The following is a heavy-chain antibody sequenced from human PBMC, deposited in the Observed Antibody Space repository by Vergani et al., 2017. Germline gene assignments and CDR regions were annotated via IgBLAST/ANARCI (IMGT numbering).Heavy chain of an antibody. J-gene: IGHJ3*02. Sequence: QVQLVESGGGVVQPGRSLRLSCAASGFTFSSYGMHWVRQAPGKGLEWVAVISYDGSNKYYADSVKGRFTISRDNSKNTLYLQMNSLRAEDTALYYCAKELRDYGDCTDAFDIWGQGTMVTVSS. D-gene: IGHD4-17*01. CDR2: ISYDGSNK. V-gene: IGHV3-30*18. CDR3: AKELRDYGDCTDAFDI. CDR1: GFTFSSYG.